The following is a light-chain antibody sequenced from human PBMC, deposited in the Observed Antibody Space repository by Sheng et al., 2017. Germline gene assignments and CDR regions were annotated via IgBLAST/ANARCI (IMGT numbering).Light chain of an antibody. CDR3: AVWDDNLNGPV. Sequence: QSVLTQPPSVSEAPRQRVTISCSGSSSNIGNNDVSWYQQLPGKAPKLLIYYDDMVPSGVSDRFSGAKLGTSASLAINEIQSEDEADYYCAVWDDNLNGPVFGGGTKLTVL. V-gene: IGLV1-36*01. J-gene: IGLJ2*01. CDR1: SSNIGNND. CDR2: YDD.